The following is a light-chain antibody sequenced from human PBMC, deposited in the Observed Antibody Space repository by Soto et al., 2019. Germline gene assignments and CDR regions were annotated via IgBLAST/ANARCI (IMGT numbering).Light chain of an antibody. CDR1: SSDVGSYNY. V-gene: IGLV2-14*03. Sequence: QSVLTQSASVSGSPGQSIIISCTGTSSDVGSYNYVSWYQHHPGKAPKFMIYDVSNRPSGVSNRFSGSKSGNTASLTISGLQAEDEDAYYCSSYTTSGTLVFGSGTKLTVL. J-gene: IGLJ1*01. CDR2: DVS. CDR3: SSYTTSGTLV.